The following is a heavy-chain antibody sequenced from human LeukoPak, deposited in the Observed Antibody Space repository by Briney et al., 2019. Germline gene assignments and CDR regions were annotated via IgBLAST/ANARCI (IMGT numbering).Heavy chain of an antibody. J-gene: IGHJ4*02. D-gene: IGHD3-3*01. V-gene: IGHV3-23*01. CDR2: ISGSGGST. Sequence: PGGSLRLSCAASGFTFSSYAMSWVRQAPGKGLEWVSAISGSGGSTYYADSVKGRFTISRDNSKNTLYLQMNSLRAEDTAVYYCAKANLYDFWSGYYLGPDYWGQGTLVTVSS. CDR1: GFTFSSYA. CDR3: AKANLYDFWSGYYLGPDY.